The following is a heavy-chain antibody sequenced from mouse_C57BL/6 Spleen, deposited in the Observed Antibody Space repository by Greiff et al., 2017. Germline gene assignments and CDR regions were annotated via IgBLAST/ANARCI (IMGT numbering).Heavy chain of an antibody. Sequence: QVQLQQPGAELVKPGASVTLSCKASGYTFTSYWMHWVKQRPGQGLEWIGMIHPNSGSTNYNEKFKSKATLTVDKSSSTAYMQLSSLTSEDSAVYYCARVATVVPYWYFDVWGTGTTVTVSS. D-gene: IGHD1-1*01. CDR1: GYTFTSYW. V-gene: IGHV1-64*01. CDR3: ARVATVVPYWYFDV. CDR2: IHPNSGST. J-gene: IGHJ1*03.